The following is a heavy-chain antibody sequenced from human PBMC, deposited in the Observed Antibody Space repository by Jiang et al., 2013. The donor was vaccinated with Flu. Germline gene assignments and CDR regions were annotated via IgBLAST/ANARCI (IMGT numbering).Heavy chain of an antibody. Sequence: GEINHSGSTNYNPSLKSRVTISVDTSKNQFSLKLSSVTAADTAVYYCAAFAAYGSGSYYNGDYWGQGTLVTVSS. D-gene: IGHD3-10*01. V-gene: IGHV4-34*01. J-gene: IGHJ4*02. CDR2: INHSGST. CDR3: AAFAAYGSGSYYNGDY.